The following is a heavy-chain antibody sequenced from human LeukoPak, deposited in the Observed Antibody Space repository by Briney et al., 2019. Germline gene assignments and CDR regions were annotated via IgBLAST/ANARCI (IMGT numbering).Heavy chain of an antibody. CDR3: ARGPHKTSY. CDR2: ISWNSGSI. V-gene: IGHV3-9*01. J-gene: IGHJ4*02. CDR1: GFTFDDYA. Sequence: GGSLRLSCAASGFTFDDYAMHWVRQAPGKGLEWVSGISWNSGSIGYADSVKGRFTISRDNAKNSLYLQMNSLRAEDTAVYYCARGPHKTSYWGQGTLVTVSS.